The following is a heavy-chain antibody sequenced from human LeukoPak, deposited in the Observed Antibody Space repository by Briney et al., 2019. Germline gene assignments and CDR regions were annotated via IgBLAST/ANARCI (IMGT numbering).Heavy chain of an antibody. CDR2: MNPNSGNT. D-gene: IGHD2-2*01. CDR3: ARIDGYCSSNICFDY. V-gene: IGHV1-8*01. J-gene: IGHJ4*02. CDR1: GYTFTSYD. Sequence: ASVKVSCKASGYTFTSYDINWVRQATGQGLEWMGWMNPNSGNTGCAQKFQGRVTMTGGMSISTDYTELRMQISDDTAVYYGARIDGYCSSNICFDYWGQGTLVTVSS.